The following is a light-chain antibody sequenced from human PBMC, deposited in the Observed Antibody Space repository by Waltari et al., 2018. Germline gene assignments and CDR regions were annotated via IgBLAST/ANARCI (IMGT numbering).Light chain of an antibody. CDR3: QTGGHGTWV. J-gene: IGLJ3*02. Sequence: QLVLTQSPSASASLGASVKLTCTLSSGHSSNIVAWHQQKPEKGPRYLMKVNSDGSHTKGDGIPDLFAGSSSGSERYLTISSLQSEDEADYYCQTGGHGTWVFGGGTKLTVV. V-gene: IGLV4-69*01. CDR1: SGHSSNI. CDR2: VNSDGSH.